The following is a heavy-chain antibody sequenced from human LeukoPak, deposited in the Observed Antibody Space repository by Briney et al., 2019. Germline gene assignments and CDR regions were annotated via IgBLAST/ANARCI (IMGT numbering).Heavy chain of an antibody. V-gene: IGHV4-30-4*08. CDR2: IYYSGST. CDR1: GGSISSGDYY. J-gene: IGHJ3*02. D-gene: IGHD3-3*01. CDR3: ASIYYYDFWSGYSDGAFDI. Sequence: PSETLSLTCTVSGGSISSGDYYWSWIRQPPGKGLEWIGYIYYSGSTYYNPSLKSRVTISVDTSKNQFSLKLSSVTAADTAVYYCASIYYYDFWSGYSDGAFDIWGQGTMVTVSS.